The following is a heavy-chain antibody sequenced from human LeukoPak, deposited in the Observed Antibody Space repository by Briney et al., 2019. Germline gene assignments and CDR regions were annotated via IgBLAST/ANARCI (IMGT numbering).Heavy chain of an antibody. J-gene: IGHJ4*02. D-gene: IGHD3-3*01. CDR2: IYSGGST. V-gene: IGHV3-53*01. Sequence: PGGSLRLSCAASGFTVSSNYMSWVRQAPGKGLEWVSVIYSGGSTYYVDSVKGRFTIPRDNSKNTLYLQMNSLRAEDTAVYYCAKDGDFWSGSLTYFDYWGQGTLVTVSS. CDR3: AKDGDFWSGSLTYFDY. CDR1: GFTVSSNY.